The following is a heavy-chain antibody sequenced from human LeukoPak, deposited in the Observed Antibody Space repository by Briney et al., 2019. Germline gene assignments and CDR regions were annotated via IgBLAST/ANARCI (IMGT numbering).Heavy chain of an antibody. CDR1: GFTFCLLW. CDR3: MEERSTPWEGY. Sequence: GGSVRLSCAAWGFTFCLLWMVWAGAAPGKGVEWVDKIKQDGSVKEYADSVKGRFTSSRDNAKISLYLQRNSLRAGDTAVYYCMEERSTPWEGYWGHGTLVTVSS. D-gene: IGHD1-26*01. J-gene: IGHJ4*01. V-gene: IGHV3-7*01. CDR2: IKQDGSVK.